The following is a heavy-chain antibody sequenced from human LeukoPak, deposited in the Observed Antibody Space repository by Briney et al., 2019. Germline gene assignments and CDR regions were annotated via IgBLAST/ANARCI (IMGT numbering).Heavy chain of an antibody. D-gene: IGHD5-24*01. CDR2: ISGSGGGT. CDR1: GFTFSSYG. J-gene: IGHJ4*02. V-gene: IGHV3-23*01. Sequence: GGSLSLSCAASGFTFSSYGMAWVRQAPGKGLEWVSGISGSGGGTYYADSVKGRFTISRDNSKNTLYLQMNSLRAEDTAVYYCAKGGNGYNPQVFDYWGQGTLVTVSS. CDR3: AKGGNGYNPQVFDY.